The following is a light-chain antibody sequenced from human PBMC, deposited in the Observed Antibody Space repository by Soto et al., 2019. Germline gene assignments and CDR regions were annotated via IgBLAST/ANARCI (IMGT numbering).Light chain of an antibody. J-gene: IGLJ7*01. CDR3: AAWYDSLNGPV. CDR1: SSNIGSNT. V-gene: IGLV1-44*01. CDR2: SNN. Sequence: QSVLTQPPSASGTPGQRVTISCSGSSSNIGSNTVNWYQQLPGTAPKLLIYSNNQRPSGVPDRFSGSKSGTSASLAISGLQSEDEADYYCAAWYDSLNGPVFGGGTQLTV.